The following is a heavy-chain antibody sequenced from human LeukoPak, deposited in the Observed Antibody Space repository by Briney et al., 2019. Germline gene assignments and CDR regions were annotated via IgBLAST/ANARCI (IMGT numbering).Heavy chain of an antibody. V-gene: IGHV3-7*01. J-gene: IGHJ1*01. CDR3: TREYHSNYNH. CDR1: GFPFSSYW. CDR2: IKQDGGET. D-gene: IGHD4-11*01. Sequence: GGSLRLSCAAYGFPFSSYWRAWVRQAPGKGLEWVASIKQDGGETFYVDSVKGRFTIFRDNAKNSLYLQMNSLRAEDTAVYYCTREYHSNYNHWGQGSLVTVSS.